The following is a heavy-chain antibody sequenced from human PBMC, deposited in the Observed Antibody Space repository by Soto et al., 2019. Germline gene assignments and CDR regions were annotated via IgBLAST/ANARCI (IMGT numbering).Heavy chain of an antibody. CDR3: ASPGYSSGWDTRYYYGMDV. Sequence: GGSLRLSCAASGFTVSSNYMSWVRQAPGKGLEWVSVIYSGGSTYYADSVKGRFTISRDNSKSTLYLQMNSLRAEDTAAYYCASPGYSSGWDTRYYYGMDVWGQGTTVTVSS. V-gene: IGHV3-53*01. J-gene: IGHJ6*02. D-gene: IGHD6-19*01. CDR1: GFTVSSNY. CDR2: IYSGGST.